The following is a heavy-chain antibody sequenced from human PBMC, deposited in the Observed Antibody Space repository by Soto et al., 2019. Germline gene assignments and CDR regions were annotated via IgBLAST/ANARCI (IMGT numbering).Heavy chain of an antibody. J-gene: IGHJ4*02. CDR1: GFTFDDYA. Sequence: GGSLRLSCAASGFTFDDYAMHWVRQAPGKGLEWVSGINWNSVNIGYAESVKGRFTISRDNVKDSLYLQMNSLRAEDTALYYCAKEHDHSSGWSEDFLDYWGKGTLVTVSS. CDR2: INWNSVNI. V-gene: IGHV3-9*01. CDR3: AKEHDHSSGWSEDFLDY. D-gene: IGHD6-19*01.